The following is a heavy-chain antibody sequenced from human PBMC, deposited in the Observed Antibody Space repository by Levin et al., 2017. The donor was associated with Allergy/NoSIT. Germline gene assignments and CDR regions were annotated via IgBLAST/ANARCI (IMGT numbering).Heavy chain of an antibody. J-gene: IGHJ4*02. D-gene: IGHD3-3*01. CDR2: INPNSGGT. CDR3: ARGNDFWRGPFDY. CDR1: GYTFTGYY. V-gene: IGHV1-2*02. Sequence: ASVKVSCKASGYTFTGYYMHWVRQAPGQGLEWMGWINPNSGGTNYAQKFQGRVTMTRDTSISTAYMELSRLRSDDTAVYYCARGNDFWRGPFDYWGQGTLVTVSS.